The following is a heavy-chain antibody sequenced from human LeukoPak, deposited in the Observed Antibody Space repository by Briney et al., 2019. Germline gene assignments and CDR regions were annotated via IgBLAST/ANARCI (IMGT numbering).Heavy chain of an antibody. V-gene: IGHV4-34*01. Sequence: SEALSLTCAVYGGSFSGYYWSWIRQPPGKGLEWIGEINHSGSTNYNPSLKSRVTISVDTSKNQFSLKLSSVTAADTAVYYYARSPIAVANFDYWGQGTLVTVSS. D-gene: IGHD6-19*01. CDR1: GGSFSGYY. CDR3: ARSPIAVANFDY. CDR2: INHSGST. J-gene: IGHJ4*02.